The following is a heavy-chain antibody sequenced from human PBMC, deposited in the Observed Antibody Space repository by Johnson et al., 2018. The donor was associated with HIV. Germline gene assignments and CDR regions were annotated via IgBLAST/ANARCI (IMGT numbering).Heavy chain of an antibody. CDR3: AKDGGRLRTDAFDI. CDR1: GFTFDDYG. CDR2: INWNGGST. Sequence: VQLVESGGGVVRPGGSLRLSCAASGFTFDDYGMSWVRQAPGKGLEWGSGINWNGGSTGYADSVKGRFTISRDNAKNSLYLQMNSLRAEDTAVYYCAKDGGRLRTDAFDIWGQGTMVTVSS. D-gene: IGHD2-15*01. V-gene: IGHV3-20*04. J-gene: IGHJ3*02.